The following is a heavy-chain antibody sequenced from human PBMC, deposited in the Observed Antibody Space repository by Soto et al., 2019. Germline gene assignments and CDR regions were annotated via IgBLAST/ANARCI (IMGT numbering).Heavy chain of an antibody. V-gene: IGHV1-69*01. Sequence: QVQLVQSGAEVKKPGSSVKVSCKASGGTFSSYAISWVRQAPGQGLEWMGGIIPIFGTANYAQKFQGRVTITADESTSTAYMELSSLRSEDTAMYYCARDLAADGYNSWYSLSWGQGTLVTVSS. J-gene: IGHJ5*02. CDR2: IIPIFGTA. CDR3: ARDLAADGYNSWYSLS. CDR1: GGTFSSYA. D-gene: IGHD5-12*01.